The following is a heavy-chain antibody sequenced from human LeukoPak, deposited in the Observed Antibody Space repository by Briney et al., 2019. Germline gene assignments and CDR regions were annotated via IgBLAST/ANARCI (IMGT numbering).Heavy chain of an antibody. J-gene: IGHJ4*02. Sequence: GGSLRLSCAASGFTFSNYWMSWVRQAPGKGLEWVANIRQDGSEKQYVDSVKGRFTISRDNAKSSLYLQMNSLRAEDMAVFFCVRESRSGTSCWGQGTLVTVSS. V-gene: IGHV3-7*01. D-gene: IGHD3-10*01. CDR2: IRQDGSEK. CDR1: GFTFSNYW. CDR3: VRESRSGTSC.